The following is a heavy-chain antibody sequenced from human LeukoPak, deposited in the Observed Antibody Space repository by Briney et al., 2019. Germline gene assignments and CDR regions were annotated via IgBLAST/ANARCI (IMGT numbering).Heavy chain of an antibody. CDR1: GLTFSSYA. D-gene: IGHD2-2*01. CDR3: AKAGCSSTSCYAQN. Sequence: HAGGSLRLSCAASGLTFSSYAMSWVRQAPGKGLEWVSAISGSGGSTYYADSVKGRFTISRDNSKNTLYLQMNSLRAEDTAVYYCAKAGCSSTSCYAQNWGQGTLVTVSS. J-gene: IGHJ4*02. V-gene: IGHV3-23*01. CDR2: ISGSGGST.